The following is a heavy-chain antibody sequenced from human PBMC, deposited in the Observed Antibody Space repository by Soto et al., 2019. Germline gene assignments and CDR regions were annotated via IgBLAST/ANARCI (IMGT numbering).Heavy chain of an antibody. CDR2: ISGSGGST. V-gene: IGHV3-23*01. CDR3: AKAGGYCSSTSCYLFTGQRSPLDV. Sequence: GGSLRLSCAASGFTFSSYAMSWVRQAPGKGLEWVSAISGSGGSTYYADSVKGRFTISRDNSKNTLYLQMNSLRAEDTAVYYCAKAGGYCSSTSCYLFTGQRSPLDVWGQGTTVTVSS. D-gene: IGHD2-2*01. CDR1: GFTFSSYA. J-gene: IGHJ6*02.